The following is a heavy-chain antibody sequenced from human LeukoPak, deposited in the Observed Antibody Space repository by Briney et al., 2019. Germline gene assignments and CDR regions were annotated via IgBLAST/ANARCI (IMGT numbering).Heavy chain of an antibody. V-gene: IGHV3-9*01. CDR2: ISWNSGSI. Sequence: GGSLRLSCAASGFTFDDYGMHWVRQAPGKGLEWVSGISWNSGSIVYADSVKGRFTISRDNAKNSLYLQMNSLRAEDTALYYCAKDYTQRRYYYYMDVWGKATTATVSS. J-gene: IGHJ6*03. CDR3: AKDYTQRRYYYYMDV. CDR1: GFTFDDYG. D-gene: IGHD2-15*01.